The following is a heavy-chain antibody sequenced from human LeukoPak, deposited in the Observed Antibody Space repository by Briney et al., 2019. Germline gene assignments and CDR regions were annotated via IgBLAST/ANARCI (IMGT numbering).Heavy chain of an antibody. CDR1: GYSFTSYW. CDR2: IYPGDSDT. D-gene: IGHD6-13*01. CDR3: ARLKGSLYSSSWLDY. Sequence: GESLQISCKGSGYSFTSYWIGWVRQMPGKGLEWMGIIYPGDSDTRYSPSFQGQVTISADKSISTAYLQWSSLKASDTAMYYCARLKGSLYSSSWLDYWGQGTLVTVSS. V-gene: IGHV5-51*01. J-gene: IGHJ4*02.